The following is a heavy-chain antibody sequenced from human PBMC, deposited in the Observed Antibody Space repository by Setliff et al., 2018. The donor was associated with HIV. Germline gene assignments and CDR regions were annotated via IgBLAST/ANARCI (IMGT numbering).Heavy chain of an antibody. V-gene: IGHV3-53*01. Sequence: GGSLRLSCAASGLAVGANYMSWVRQAPGKGLECVSIFYSGGSTCYSDSVKGRFTISRDNSKNTLYLQMNSLRADDTAVYYCARVPSLHSSGWSGHDAYYYYYMDVWGNGTTVTVSS. CDR1: GLAVGANY. D-gene: IGHD6-19*01. CDR3: ARVPSLHSSGWSGHDAYYYYYMDV. CDR2: FYSGGST. J-gene: IGHJ6*03.